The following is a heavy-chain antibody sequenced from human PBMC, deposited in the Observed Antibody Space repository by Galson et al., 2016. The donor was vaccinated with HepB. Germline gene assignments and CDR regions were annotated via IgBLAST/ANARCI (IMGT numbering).Heavy chain of an antibody. CDR1: GDSVTSDITT. CDR2: TYYRSKWFT. D-gene: IGHD5-18*01. Sequence: CAISGDSVTSDITTWNWIRQSPLRGREGLGRTYYRSKWFTDYAVSVEGRITINSDISRNQFSLQLDSVTPDDTAAYFCTRGYMQTGMNVWGQGTTVTVSS. J-gene: IGHJ6*02. V-gene: IGHV6-1*01. CDR3: TRGYMQTGMNV.